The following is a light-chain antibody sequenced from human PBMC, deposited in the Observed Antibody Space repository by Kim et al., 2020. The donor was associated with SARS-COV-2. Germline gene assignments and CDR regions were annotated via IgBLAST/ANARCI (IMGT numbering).Light chain of an antibody. CDR1: SGSIASNY. Sequence: KTVPISCTGSSGSIASNYVQWYQQRSGSAPTTVIYEDNQRPSGVPDRFSGSIDSSSNSASLTISGLKTEDEADYYCQSYDSSNSWVFGGGTQLTVL. J-gene: IGLJ3*02. CDR2: EDN. V-gene: IGLV6-57*02. CDR3: QSYDSSNSWV.